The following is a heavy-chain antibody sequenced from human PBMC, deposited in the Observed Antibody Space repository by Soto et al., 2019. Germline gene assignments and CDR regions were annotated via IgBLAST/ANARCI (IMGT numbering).Heavy chain of an antibody. J-gene: IGHJ6*02. CDR1: GYTFTSYG. CDR3: ARDPNDSSAYYHHYYYGMDV. V-gene: IGHV1-3*01. D-gene: IGHD3-22*01. Sequence: QIQLMQSGAEVKKPGASVKVSCKASGYTFTSYGIHWVRQAPGQRLGWTGWINAGNGNTKYSEKFPGRVTITSDTSASTANLERSSLRSEDTAVYYCARDPNDSSAYYHHYYYGMDVWGQGTTVTVSS. CDR2: INAGNGNT.